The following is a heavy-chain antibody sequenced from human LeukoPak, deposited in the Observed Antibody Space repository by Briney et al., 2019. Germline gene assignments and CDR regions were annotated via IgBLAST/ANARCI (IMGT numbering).Heavy chain of an antibody. D-gene: IGHD6-13*01. CDR3: AGCQGCSSSRYYYYGMDV. J-gene: IGHJ6*02. CDR1: GFTFSSYE. CDR2: ISRSGSTI. V-gene: IGHV3-48*03. Sequence: GGSLRLSCAASGFTFSSYEMNWVRQAPGKGLEGVSYISRSGSTIYYADSVKGRFTISRDNVKNSLYLQMHSLRAEDTAVYYCAGCQGCSSSRYYYYGMDVWGQGTTVTVSS.